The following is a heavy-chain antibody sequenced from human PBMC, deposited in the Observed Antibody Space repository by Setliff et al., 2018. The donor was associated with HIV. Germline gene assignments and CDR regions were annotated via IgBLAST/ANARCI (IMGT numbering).Heavy chain of an antibody. CDR1: GYTFTGYY. D-gene: IGHD4-4*01. Sequence: ASVKVSCKASGYTFTGYYVHWVRQVPGQGLEWMGWINPSSGATNFAQNFQGRVTLTRDTSITTVYLELIRLRSDDTAVYYCARAPYSSVMHYFDYWGQGALVTVSS. V-gene: IGHV1-2*02. CDR2: INPSSGAT. CDR3: ARAPYSSVMHYFDY. J-gene: IGHJ4*02.